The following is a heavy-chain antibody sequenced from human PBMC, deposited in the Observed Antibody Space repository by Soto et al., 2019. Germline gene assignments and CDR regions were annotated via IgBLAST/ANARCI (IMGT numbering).Heavy chain of an antibody. D-gene: IGHD2-15*01. Sequence: QMQLVQSGPEVKNPGTSVKVSCKASGFTFTSSAVQWVRQARGQRLEWIGWIVVGSGNANYAQKFQERVTITRDMSTSTAYMELSSLRSEDTAVYYCAAGTSDETVVKDYWGQGTLVTVSS. J-gene: IGHJ4*02. CDR2: IVVGSGNA. CDR3: AAGTSDETVVKDY. CDR1: GFTFTSSA. V-gene: IGHV1-58*01.